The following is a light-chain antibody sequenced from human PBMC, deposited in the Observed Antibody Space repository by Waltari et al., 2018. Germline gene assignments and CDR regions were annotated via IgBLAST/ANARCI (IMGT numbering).Light chain of an antibody. J-gene: IGKJ1*01. Sequence: IVLTQSQDSLAVSLGDRAPIHCESSQRLSSNNKNSLAWYQQRPGQPPRLLISWASTRQSGVPDRFIGSGFGTDFTLTISSLQAEDVAVYFCQQYYSKTFGQGTKVEIK. CDR1: QRLSSNNKNS. V-gene: IGKV4-1*01. CDR2: WAS. CDR3: QQYYSKT.